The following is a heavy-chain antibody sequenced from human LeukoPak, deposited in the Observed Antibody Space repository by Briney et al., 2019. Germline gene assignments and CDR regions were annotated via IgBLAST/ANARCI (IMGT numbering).Heavy chain of an antibody. J-gene: IGHJ5*02. Sequence: GGSLRLSCAASGFTFCSYGMHWVRQAPGKGLERVAFIRYDGSNKYYADSVKGRFTISRDNSKNTLYLQMNSLRAEDTAVYYCAKDQAGYSNCMTPFDPWGQGTLVTVSS. V-gene: IGHV3-30*02. CDR3: AKDQAGYSNCMTPFDP. D-gene: IGHD4-11*01. CDR2: IRYDGSNK. CDR1: GFTFCSYG.